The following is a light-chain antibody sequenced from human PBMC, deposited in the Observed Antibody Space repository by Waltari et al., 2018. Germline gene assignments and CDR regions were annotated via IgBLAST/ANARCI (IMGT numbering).Light chain of an antibody. J-gene: IGLJ1*01. CDR2: DVS. V-gene: IGLV2-14*01. Sequence: QSALTQPASVSGSPAQSTTVSCTGTSRYVGGYNSVSWYQQHPANAPKVMIYDVSNRPSGVSNRFSGSKSGNTASLTSSGLQAEDEADYYCSSYTSSATLVFGTGTKVTVL. CDR1: SRYVGGYNS. CDR3: SSYTSSATLV.